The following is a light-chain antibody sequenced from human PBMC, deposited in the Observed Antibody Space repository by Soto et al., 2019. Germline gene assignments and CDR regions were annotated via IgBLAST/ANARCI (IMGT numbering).Light chain of an antibody. CDR1: NSDVGSYNF. CDR3: CSYACRTNSVV. CDR2: EVT. J-gene: IGLJ2*01. Sequence: QSVLTQPASVSGSPGQSITISCTGTNSDVGSYNFVSWYQQHPGKVPKVMIYEVTKRPSGVSNRFSGSKSGNTASLTISGLQAEDEDDYYYCSYACRTNSVVFGGGTKLTVL. V-gene: IGLV2-23*02.